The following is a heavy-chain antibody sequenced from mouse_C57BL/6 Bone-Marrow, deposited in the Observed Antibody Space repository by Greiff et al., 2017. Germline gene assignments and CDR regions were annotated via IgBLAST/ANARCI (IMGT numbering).Heavy chain of an antibody. J-gene: IGHJ1*03. CDR3: ASDYFGSSRADV. Sequence: EVKLVESVAELVRPGASVKLSCTASGFNIKNTYMHWVKQRPEQGLEWIGRIDPANGNTKYAPKFQGKATITADTPSNTAYLQLSSLTSEDTANYYGASDYFGSSRADVWGTGSTVTVSS. V-gene: IGHV14-3*01. D-gene: IGHD1-1*01. CDR2: IDPANGNT. CDR1: GFNIKNTY.